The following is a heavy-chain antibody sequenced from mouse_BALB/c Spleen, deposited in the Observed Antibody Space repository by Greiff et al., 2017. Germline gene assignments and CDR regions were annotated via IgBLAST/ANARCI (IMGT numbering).Heavy chain of an antibody. CDR3: ARRGYDGNWFAY. V-gene: IGHV1-54*01. Sequence: QVQLQQSGAELVRPGTSVKVSCKASGYAFTNYLIEWVKQRPGQGLEWIGVINPGSGGTNYNEKFKGKATLTADKSSSTAYMQLSSLTSDDSAVYFCARRGYDGNWFAYWGQGTLVTVSA. CDR1: GYAFTNYL. J-gene: IGHJ3*01. CDR2: INPGSGGT. D-gene: IGHD2-2*01.